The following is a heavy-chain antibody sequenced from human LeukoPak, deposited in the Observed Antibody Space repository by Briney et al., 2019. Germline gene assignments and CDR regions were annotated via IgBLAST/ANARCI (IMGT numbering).Heavy chain of an antibody. Sequence: GGSLRLSCAASGFTFGDYGMNWVRQAPGKGLEWVSGITWNGGSTYYADSVKGRFTISRDNAKNSLYLHMNSLRAEDTALYSCARDRSYGAFDYWGQGTLVTVSS. D-gene: IGHD1-26*01. V-gene: IGHV3-20*04. CDR1: GFTFGDYG. CDR3: ARDRSYGAFDY. J-gene: IGHJ4*02. CDR2: ITWNGGST.